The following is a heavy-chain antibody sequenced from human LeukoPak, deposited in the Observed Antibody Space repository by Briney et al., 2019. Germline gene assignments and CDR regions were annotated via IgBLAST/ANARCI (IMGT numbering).Heavy chain of an antibody. Sequence: PGGSLRLSCAASGFTFSSYGMHWVRQAPAKGLEWGAVLSYDGSNKYYADSVKGRFTISRDNSKNTLYLQMNSLRAEDTAVYYCAKESLTVGFTSPPDYWGQGTLVTVSS. D-gene: IGHD3-16*01. CDR1: GFTFSSYG. J-gene: IGHJ4*02. CDR2: LSYDGSNK. V-gene: IGHV3-30*18. CDR3: AKESLTVGFTSPPDY.